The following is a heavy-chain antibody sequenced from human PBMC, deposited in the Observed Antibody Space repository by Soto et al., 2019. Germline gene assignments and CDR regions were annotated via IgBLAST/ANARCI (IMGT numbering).Heavy chain of an antibody. Sequence: QITLKESGPTLVKPTQTLTLTCTFTGFPLTTSGVGVGWIRQPPGKALEWLALIYWDDDKRYSPSLTSRLTSTKDTSKDQVVLTMTNMDPVDTATYSCAHRVTRIQLWPICFDPWGQGTLVTVSS. V-gene: IGHV2-5*02. CDR3: AHRVTRIQLWPICFDP. CDR1: GFPLTTSGVG. J-gene: IGHJ5*02. CDR2: IYWDDDK. D-gene: IGHD5-18*01.